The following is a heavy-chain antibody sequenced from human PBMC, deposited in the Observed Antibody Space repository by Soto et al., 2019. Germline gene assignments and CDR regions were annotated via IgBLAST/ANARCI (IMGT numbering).Heavy chain of an antibody. V-gene: IGHV3-48*01. CDR2: ISSSSSTI. CDR1: GFTFSSYS. Sequence: GGSLRLSCAASGFTFSSYSMNWVRQAPGKGLEWVSYISSSSSTIYYADSVKGRFTISRDNAKNSLYLQMNSLRAEDTAVYYCARDYPHCSSTSCYEWGVFFGAFDIWGQGTMVTVSS. D-gene: IGHD2-2*01. J-gene: IGHJ3*02. CDR3: ARDYPHCSSTSCYEWGVFFGAFDI.